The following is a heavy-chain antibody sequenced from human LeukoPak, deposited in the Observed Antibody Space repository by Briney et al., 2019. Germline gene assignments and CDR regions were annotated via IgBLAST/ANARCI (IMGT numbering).Heavy chain of an antibody. CDR3: ARARIGYCSGGSCYSEGNDAFDI. Sequence: PSETLSLTCTVSGDSISSGDYYWSWIRQPAGKGLEWIGRISSSGSTNYNPSLKSRVTISVDTSKNQFSLKLSSVTAADTAVYYCARARIGYCSGGSCYSEGNDAFDIWGQGTMVTVSS. CDR2: ISSSGST. V-gene: IGHV4-61*02. J-gene: IGHJ3*02. CDR1: GDSISSGDYY. D-gene: IGHD2-15*01.